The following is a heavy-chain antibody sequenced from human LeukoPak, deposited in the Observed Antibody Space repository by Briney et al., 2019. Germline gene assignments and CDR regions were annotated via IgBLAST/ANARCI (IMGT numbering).Heavy chain of an antibody. CDR3: ARDPYSGNYGNYYYYYMDV. Sequence: GGSLRLSCAASGFTLSSYWMSWVRQAPGKGLEWVANIKQDGSEKYYVDSVKGRFTISRDNAKNSLYLQMNSLRAEDTAVYYCARDPYSGNYGNYYYYYMDVWGKGTTVTISS. D-gene: IGHD1-26*01. V-gene: IGHV3-7*01. J-gene: IGHJ6*03. CDR1: GFTLSSYW. CDR2: IKQDGSEK.